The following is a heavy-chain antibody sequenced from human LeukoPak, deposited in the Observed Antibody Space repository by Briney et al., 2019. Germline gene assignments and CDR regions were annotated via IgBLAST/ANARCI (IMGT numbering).Heavy chain of an antibody. CDR2: IIPILGIA. CDR3: ARDGDSSGYYHYFDY. CDR1: GGIFSSYA. Sequence: SVKVSCKASGGIFSSYAISWVRQAPGQGLEWMGRIIPILGIANYAQKFQGRVTITADKSTSTAYMELSSLRSEDTAVYYCARDGDSSGYYHYFDYWGQGTLVTVSS. V-gene: IGHV1-69*04. D-gene: IGHD3-22*01. J-gene: IGHJ4*02.